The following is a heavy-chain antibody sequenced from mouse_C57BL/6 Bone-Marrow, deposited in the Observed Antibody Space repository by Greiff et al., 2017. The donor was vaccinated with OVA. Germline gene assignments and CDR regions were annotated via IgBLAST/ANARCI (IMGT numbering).Heavy chain of an antibody. CDR2: IDPENGDT. V-gene: IGHV14-4*01. D-gene: IGHD2-4*01. Sequence: EVQLQQSGAELVRPGASVKLSCTASGFNFKDYYMHWVKQRPEQGLEWIGWIDPENGDTEYASKFQGKATITADTSSNTAYLQLSSLTSEDTAVYYCTMGLRPYWGQGTSVTVSS. J-gene: IGHJ4*01. CDR3: TMGLRPY. CDR1: GFNFKDYY.